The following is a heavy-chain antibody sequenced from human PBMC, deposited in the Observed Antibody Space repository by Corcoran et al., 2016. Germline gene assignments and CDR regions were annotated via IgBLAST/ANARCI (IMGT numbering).Heavy chain of an antibody. D-gene: IGHD3-16*02. J-gene: IGHJ4*02. CDR2: TWYDGSNK. V-gene: IGHV3-33*01. CDR3: ASDRDYVWGSYRSNDYFDY. Sequence: QVQLVESGGGVVQPGRSLRLSCAASGFTFSSYGMHWVRQAPGKGLEWVAVTWYDGSNKYYADSVKGRFTISRDNSKNTLYLQMNSLRAEDTAVYYCASDRDYVWGSYRSNDYFDYWGQGTLVTVSS. CDR1: GFTFSSYG.